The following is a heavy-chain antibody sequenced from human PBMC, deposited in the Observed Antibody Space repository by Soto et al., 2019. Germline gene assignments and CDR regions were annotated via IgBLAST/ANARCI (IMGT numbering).Heavy chain of an antibody. V-gene: IGHV3-23*01. D-gene: IGHD3-3*01. CDR3: ATKYYDFWSGYFGMDV. CDR2: ISGSGGST. CDR1: GSTFSSYA. J-gene: IGHJ6*02. Sequence: AGGSLRLSCAASGSTFSSYAMSWVRQAPGKGLEWVSAISGSGGSTYHADSVKGRFTISRDNSKNTLYLQMNSLRAEDTAVYYCATKYYDFWSGYFGMDVWGQGTTVTVSS.